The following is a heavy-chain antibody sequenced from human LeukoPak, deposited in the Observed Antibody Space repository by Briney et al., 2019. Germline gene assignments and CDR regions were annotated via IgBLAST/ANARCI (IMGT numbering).Heavy chain of an antibody. CDR1: GFTFTSYW. D-gene: IGHD6-6*01. Sequence: GGSLRLSCAASGFTFTSYWMSWVRQESGKGLEGVANIKQDGSEKYYVDSVKGRFTISRDNAKNSLYLQMNSLRAEDTAVYYCVRAHSSSSFDYWGQGTLVTVSS. J-gene: IGHJ4*02. CDR2: IKQDGSEK. CDR3: VRAHSSSSFDY. V-gene: IGHV3-7*01.